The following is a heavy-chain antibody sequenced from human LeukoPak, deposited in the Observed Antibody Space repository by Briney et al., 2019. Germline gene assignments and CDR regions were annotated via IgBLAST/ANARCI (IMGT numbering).Heavy chain of an antibody. V-gene: IGHV1-18*01. CDR1: GYTFTSYG. J-gene: IGHJ4*02. D-gene: IGHD5-24*01. CDR3: ARDQVATKEDY. Sequence: ASVKVSCKASGYTFTSYGISWVRQAPGQGLEWMGWISAYNGNTNYAQKLQGRVTMTTDTSTSTAYMELRSLRPEDTAVYHCARDQVATKEDYWGQGTLVTVSS. CDR2: ISAYNGNT.